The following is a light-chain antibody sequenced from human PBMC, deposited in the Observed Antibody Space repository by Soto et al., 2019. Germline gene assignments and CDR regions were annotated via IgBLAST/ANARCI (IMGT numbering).Light chain of an antibody. CDR3: QQRYSNTLS. V-gene: IGKV1-39*01. CDR2: ASS. J-gene: IGKJ4*01. CDR1: QSIYTY. Sequence: DIQLTQSPSSLSASVGDRVTINGRASQSIYTYLNWFQLKPGKGPKLLIFASSTLQSGVPSRFSGSGSGADFSLTISSLQPEDSATYYCQQRYSNTLSFCGGTRV.